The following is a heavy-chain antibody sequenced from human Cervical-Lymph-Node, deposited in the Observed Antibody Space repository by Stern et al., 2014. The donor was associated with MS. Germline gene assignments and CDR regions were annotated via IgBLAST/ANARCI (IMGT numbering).Heavy chain of an antibody. CDR1: GGSFSSFD. D-gene: IGHD6-13*01. CDR2: LRAMFGLA. J-gene: IGHJ4*02. V-gene: IGHV1-69*01. Sequence: QVQLVQSGAEVKKPESSVKVSCKASGGSFSSFDIRWVRQAPGKRLEWLGELRAMFGLANYAQNFQGRVAFTADESTNTAYMELNSLRSEDTAVYYCARHQGGIAANWGQGTLVTVSS. CDR3: ARHQGGIAAN.